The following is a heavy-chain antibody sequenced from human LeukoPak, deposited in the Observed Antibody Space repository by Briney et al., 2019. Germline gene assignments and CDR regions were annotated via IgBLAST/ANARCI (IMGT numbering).Heavy chain of an antibody. CDR3: ARVSVVYGAIDY. J-gene: IGHJ4*02. D-gene: IGHD2-8*02. CDR1: GGSISSGDYY. Sequence: SETLSLTCTVSGGSISSGDYYWSRIRQPPGKGLEWIGYICYSGSTYYNPSLKSRVTISVDTSKNQFSLKLSSVTAADTAVYYCARVSVVYGAIDYWGQGTLVTVSS. V-gene: IGHV4-30-4*01. CDR2: ICYSGST.